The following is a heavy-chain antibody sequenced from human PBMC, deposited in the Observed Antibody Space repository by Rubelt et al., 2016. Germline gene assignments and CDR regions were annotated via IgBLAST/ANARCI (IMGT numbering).Heavy chain of an antibody. CDR3: ARDRRGYSGYIYY. CDR2: INHSGST. Sequence: VQLQQWGAGLLKPSETLSLTCAVYGGSFSGYYWSWIRQPPGKGLEWIGEINHSGSTNYNPSLKSRVTISVDTSKNQFSLKLSSVTAADTAVYYCARDRRGYSGYIYYWGQGTLVTVSS. D-gene: IGHD5-12*01. V-gene: IGHV4-34*01. CDR1: GGSFSGYY. J-gene: IGHJ4*02.